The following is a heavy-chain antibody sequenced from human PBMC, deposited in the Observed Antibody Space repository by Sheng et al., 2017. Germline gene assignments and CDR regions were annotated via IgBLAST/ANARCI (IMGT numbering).Heavy chain of an antibody. CDR2: IIPIFGTA. Sequence: QVQLVQSGAEVKKPGSSVKVSCKASGGTFSGYAISWVRQAPGQGLEWMGGIIPIFGTANYAQKFQGRVTITTDESTSTAYMELSSLRSEDTAVYYCARALGSGAAIDWFDPLGPGNPGHPSPQ. CDR1: GGTFSGYA. CDR3: ARALGSGAAIDWFDP. V-gene: IGHV1-69*05. J-gene: IGHJ5*02. D-gene: IGHD6-13*01.